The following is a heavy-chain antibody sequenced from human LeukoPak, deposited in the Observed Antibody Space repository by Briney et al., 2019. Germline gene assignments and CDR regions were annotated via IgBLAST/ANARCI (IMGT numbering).Heavy chain of an antibody. CDR1: GYTLSELS. J-gene: IGHJ4*02. Sequence: ASVKVSCKVSGYTLSELSMHWVRQAPGKGLEWMGGFDLEDGETIYVQKVQGRVTMTEDTSTDTAYMELSSLRSDDTAVYFCAAGEVGQLFDYWGQGTLVTVSS. V-gene: IGHV1-24*01. CDR3: AAGEVGQLFDY. D-gene: IGHD5-24*01. CDR2: FDLEDGET.